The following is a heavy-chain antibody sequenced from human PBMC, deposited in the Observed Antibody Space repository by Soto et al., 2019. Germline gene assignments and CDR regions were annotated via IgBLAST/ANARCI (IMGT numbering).Heavy chain of an antibody. Sequence: GGSLRLSCAASGFTFSSYAMHWVRQAPGEGLEWVAVISYDGNNKYYADSVKGRFTISRDNSKNTLYLQMNSLRAEDTAVYYCARTEDIVATTTYYYYGMDVWGQRTTVTVSS. CDR3: ARTEDIVATTTYYYYGMDV. D-gene: IGHD5-12*01. J-gene: IGHJ6*02. V-gene: IGHV3-30-3*01. CDR2: ISYDGNNK. CDR1: GFTFSSYA.